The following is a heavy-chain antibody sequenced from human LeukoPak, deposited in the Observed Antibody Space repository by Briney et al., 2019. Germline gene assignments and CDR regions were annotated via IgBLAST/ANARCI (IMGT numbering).Heavy chain of an antibody. CDR1: GDSISSSSYY. CDR3: ARAGNWNYEQNWFDP. CDR2: IYYSGST. V-gene: IGHV4-39*07. J-gene: IGHJ5*02. D-gene: IGHD1-7*01. Sequence: PSETLSLTCTVSGDSISSSSYYWGWSRQPPGKGLQWIGSIYYSGSTYYNPSLKSRVTISVDTSKNQFSLKLSSVTAADTAVYYCARAGNWNYEQNWFDPWGQGTLVTVSS.